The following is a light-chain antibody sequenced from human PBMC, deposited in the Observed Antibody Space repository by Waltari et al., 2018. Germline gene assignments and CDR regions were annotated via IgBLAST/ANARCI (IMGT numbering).Light chain of an antibody. CDR3: ASWDGSLAAYV. Sequence: QSVLTQPPSASGTPGQRVTISCSGGASNIGRNPVNWYQHLPGAAPKLVILNNSQRPSGISDRFSGSTSGASASLAISGLQSDDEADYYCASWDGSLAAYVFGGGTKVTV. CDR2: NNS. V-gene: IGLV1-44*01. J-gene: IGLJ1*01. CDR1: ASNIGRNP.